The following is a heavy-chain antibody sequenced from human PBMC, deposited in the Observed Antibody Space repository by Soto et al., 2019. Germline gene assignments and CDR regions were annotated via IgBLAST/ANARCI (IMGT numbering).Heavy chain of an antibody. CDR3: ASGVGPDVPATAMYYYYGMDV. V-gene: IGHV1-69*01. D-gene: IGHD2-2*01. CDR1: GGTFSSYA. J-gene: IGHJ6*02. Sequence: QVQLVQSGAEVKKPGSSVKVSCKASGGTFSSYAISWVRQAPGQGLEWMVGIIPIFGTANYAQKFQGRVTITADESTSTAYMDLCSLRSEDTAVYYCASGVGPDVPATAMYYYYGMDVWGQGTTVTVSS. CDR2: IIPIFGTA.